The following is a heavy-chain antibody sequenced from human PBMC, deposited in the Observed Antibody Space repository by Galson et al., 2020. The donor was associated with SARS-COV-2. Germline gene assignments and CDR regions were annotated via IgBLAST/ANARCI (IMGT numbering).Heavy chain of an antibody. V-gene: IGHV1-2*04. D-gene: IGHD5-12*01. J-gene: IGHJ4*02. CDR3: ARETEMATFNYFDY. CDR2: INPNTGGT. CDR1: GYTFTAYY. Sequence: ASVTVSCKTSGYTFTAYYIHWVRQAPGQGLEWMGRINPNTGGTNYAQKFQGWVTMTRDTSISTAYMALSRLKSDDTAVYYCARETEMATFNYFDYWGQGTLVTVSS.